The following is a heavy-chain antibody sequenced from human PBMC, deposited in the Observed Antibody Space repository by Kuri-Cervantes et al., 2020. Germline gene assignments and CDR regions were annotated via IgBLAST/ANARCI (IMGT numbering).Heavy chain of an antibody. Sequence: SETLSLTCAVSGYSISSGYYWGWIRQPPGKGLEWIGSIYHSGSTYYNPSLKSRVTISVDKSKNQFSLKLSSVTAADTAVYYCARQNTVTTLDWYFDLWGRGTLVTVSS. CDR3: ARQNTVTTLDWYFDL. CDR2: IYHSGST. CDR1: GYSISSGYY. V-gene: IGHV4-38-2*01. D-gene: IGHD4-17*01. J-gene: IGHJ2*01.